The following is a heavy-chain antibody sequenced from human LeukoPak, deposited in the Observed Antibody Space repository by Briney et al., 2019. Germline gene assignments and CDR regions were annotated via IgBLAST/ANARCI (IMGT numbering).Heavy chain of an antibody. V-gene: IGHV1-18*01. CDR1: GYTFTSYG. CDR2: FSAYNGNT. CDR3: ARGITIFGVVTIDYYYYYGMDV. D-gene: IGHD3-3*01. Sequence: ASVKVSCKASGYTFTSYGISWVRQAPGQGLEWMGWFSAYNGNTNYAQKLQGRVTMTTDTSTSTAYMELRSLRSDDTAVYYCARGITIFGVVTIDYYYYYGMDVWGQGTTVTVSS. J-gene: IGHJ6*02.